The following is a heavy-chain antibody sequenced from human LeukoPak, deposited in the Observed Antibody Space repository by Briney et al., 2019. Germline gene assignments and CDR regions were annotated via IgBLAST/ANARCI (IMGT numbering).Heavy chain of an antibody. V-gene: IGHV4-34*01. D-gene: IGHD3-3*01. CDR2: INHSGST. Sequence: SETLSLTCAVHGGSFSGYYWSWIRQPPGKGLEWIGEINHSGSTNYNPSLKSRVTISVDTSKNQFSLKLSSVTAADTAVYYCARAPPVLRFLEWLSLAFDYWGQGTLVTVSS. CDR3: ARAPPVLRFLEWLSLAFDY. J-gene: IGHJ4*02. CDR1: GGSFSGYY.